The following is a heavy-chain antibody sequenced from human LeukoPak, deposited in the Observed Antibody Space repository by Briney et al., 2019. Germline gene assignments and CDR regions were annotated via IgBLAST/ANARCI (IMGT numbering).Heavy chain of an antibody. J-gene: IGHJ4*02. V-gene: IGHV4-31*03. Sequence: PSETLSLTCTVSGGSISSGGYYWSWLRQHQGKGLEWIGYNYYSGSTYYNPSLKSRVTISVDTSKNQFSLKLSSVTAADTAVYYCAIDHILRGFDYGGQGTLVTVPS. CDR1: GGSISSGGYY. CDR3: AIDHILRGFDY. CDR2: NYYSGST. D-gene: IGHD2-21*01.